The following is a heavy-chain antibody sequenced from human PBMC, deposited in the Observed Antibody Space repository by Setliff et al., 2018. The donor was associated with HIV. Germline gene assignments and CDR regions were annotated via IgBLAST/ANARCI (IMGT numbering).Heavy chain of an antibody. J-gene: IGHJ3*02. V-gene: IGHV1-69*10. Sequence: GASVKVSCKASGGTFRSHEISWVRQAPGQGLGWMGGLIPIVDITKSTQKFRDRVTFTADESTKTAQMELSGLTFEDTAVYYCAKGPNFEDAFDIWGQGTVVTVSS. D-gene: IGHD2-8*01. CDR2: LIPIVDIT. CDR3: AKGPNFEDAFDI. CDR1: GGTFRSHE.